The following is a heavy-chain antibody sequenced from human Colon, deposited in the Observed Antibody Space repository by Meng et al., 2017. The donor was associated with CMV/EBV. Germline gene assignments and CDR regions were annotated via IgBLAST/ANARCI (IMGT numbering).Heavy chain of an antibody. Sequence: GESLKISCAASGFTFSSFGMHWVRQAPGKGLEWVAVIRYDGSDKYYAESVKGRFTISRDNSKNTEYLQMNSLRAEDKAVYYCAKEDASHCSSTRCPVYYFDYWGQGALVTVSS. CDR3: AKEDASHCSSTRCPVYYFDY. CDR2: IRYDGSDK. D-gene: IGHD2-2*01. V-gene: IGHV3-33*06. J-gene: IGHJ4*02. CDR1: GFTFSSFG.